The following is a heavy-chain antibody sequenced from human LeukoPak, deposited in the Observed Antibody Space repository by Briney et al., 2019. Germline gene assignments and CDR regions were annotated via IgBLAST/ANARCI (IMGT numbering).Heavy chain of an antibody. CDR1: GGSISSHY. CDR2: IYYSGST. D-gene: IGHD1-1*01. J-gene: IGHJ4*02. Sequence: SETLSLTCTVSGGSISSHYWSWIRQPPGKGLEWIGDIYYSGSTNYNPSLKSRVTISVDKSKNQFSLKLSSVAAADTAVYYCARARNWNLFDYWGKGTLVTVSS. CDR3: ARARNWNLFDY. V-gene: IGHV4-59*11.